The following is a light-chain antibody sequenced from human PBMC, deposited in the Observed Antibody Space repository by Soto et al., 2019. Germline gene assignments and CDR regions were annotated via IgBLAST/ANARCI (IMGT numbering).Light chain of an antibody. CDR1: QSVRSSY. Sequence: EIVLTQSPGTLFLSPGERATLSSRASQSVRSSYLAWYQQKPGQAPRVLIYGASTRATGIPDRCSGSGSGTDFIITISRLEPEYFALYYCQQYGSAITFGQGTRLEIK. V-gene: IGKV3-20*01. CDR3: QQYGSAIT. J-gene: IGKJ5*01. CDR2: GAS.